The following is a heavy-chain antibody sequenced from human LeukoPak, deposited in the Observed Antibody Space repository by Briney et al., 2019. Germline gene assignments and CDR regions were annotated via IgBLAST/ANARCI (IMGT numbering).Heavy chain of an antibody. CDR3: EFDYYDSSGYYLDY. CDR1: GYTFIGYY. CDR2: INPNSGGT. Sequence: ASVKVSCKASGYTFIGYYMHWVRQAPGQGLEWMGWINPNSGGTNYAQKFQGRVTMTRDTSISTAYMELSRLRSDDTAVYYCEFDYYDSSGYYLDYWGQGTLVTVSS. V-gene: IGHV1-2*02. D-gene: IGHD3-22*01. J-gene: IGHJ4*02.